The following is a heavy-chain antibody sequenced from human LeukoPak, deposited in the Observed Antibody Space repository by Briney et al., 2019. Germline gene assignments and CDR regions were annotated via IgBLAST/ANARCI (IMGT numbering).Heavy chain of an antibody. Sequence: GGSLRLSCAASGFTFSSYWMSWVRQAPGKGLEWVANIKQDGSEKYYVDSVKGRFTISRDNAKNSLYLQMNSLRAEDTAVYYCARNGLSSGSYYYWFDPWGQGTLVTVSS. CDR3: ARNGLSSGSYYYWFDP. D-gene: IGHD3-10*01. V-gene: IGHV3-7*03. CDR2: IKQDGSEK. CDR1: GFTFSSYW. J-gene: IGHJ5*02.